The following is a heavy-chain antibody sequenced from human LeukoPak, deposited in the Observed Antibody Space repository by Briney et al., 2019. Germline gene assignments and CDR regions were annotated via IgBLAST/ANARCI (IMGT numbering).Heavy chain of an antibody. D-gene: IGHD6-6*01. CDR3: ARGPALYSSSSGYYYYYYMDV. CDR2: INAGNGNT. Sequence: ASVKVSCTASGYTFTSYAMHWVRQAPGQRLEWMGWINAGNGNTKYSQEFQGRVTITRDTSASTAYMELSSLRSEDMAVYYCARGPALYSSSSGYYYYYYMDVWGKGTTVTVSS. V-gene: IGHV1-3*03. J-gene: IGHJ6*03. CDR1: GYTFTSYA.